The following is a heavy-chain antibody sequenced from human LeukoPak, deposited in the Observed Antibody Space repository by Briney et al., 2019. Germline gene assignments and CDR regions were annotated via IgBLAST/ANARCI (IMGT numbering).Heavy chain of an antibody. CDR3: ARESVSSGTNWFDP. Sequence: SETLSLTCAVSAYSISSDYYWGWIRQPPGKGLEWIGTIYHSGSTYYNPSLKSRVTISVDTSKNQFSLKLSSVTAADTAVYYCARESVSSGTNWFDPWGQGTLVTVSS. D-gene: IGHD3-10*01. V-gene: IGHV4-38-2*02. CDR2: IYHSGST. J-gene: IGHJ5*02. CDR1: AYSISSDYY.